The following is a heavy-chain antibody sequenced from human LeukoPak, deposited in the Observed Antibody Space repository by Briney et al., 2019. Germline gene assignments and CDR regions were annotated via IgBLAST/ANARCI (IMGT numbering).Heavy chain of an antibody. V-gene: IGHV3-21*01. CDR2: ISSSSTYI. D-gene: IGHD6-13*01. Sequence: GGSLRLSCAASGFTFSSYSMNWVRQAPGKGLEWVSSISSSSTYIYYADSVKGRFTISRDNAKNSLHLQMNSLRAEDTAVYYCARNRYGSSLDAFDIWGQGTVVAVSS. CDR1: GFTFSSYS. CDR3: ARNRYGSSLDAFDI. J-gene: IGHJ3*02.